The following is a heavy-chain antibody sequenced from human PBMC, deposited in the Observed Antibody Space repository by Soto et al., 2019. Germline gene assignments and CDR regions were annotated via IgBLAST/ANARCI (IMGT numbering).Heavy chain of an antibody. CDR2: TYYRSKWYN. Sequence: SQTLSLTCAISGDSVSSNSAAWNWIRQSPSRGLEWLGRTYYRSKWYNDYAVSVKSRITINPDTSKNQFSLQLNSVTPEDTAVYFCSRSIAVAGTAFVGWFDPWGQGTLVTVSS. J-gene: IGHJ5*02. CDR3: SRSIAVAGTAFVGWFDP. V-gene: IGHV6-1*01. D-gene: IGHD6-19*01. CDR1: GDSVSSNSAA.